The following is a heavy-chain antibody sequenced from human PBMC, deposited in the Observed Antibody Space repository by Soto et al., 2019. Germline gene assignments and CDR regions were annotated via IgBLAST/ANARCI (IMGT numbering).Heavy chain of an antibody. Sequence: GGSLRLSCAASGFTFSDYYMSWIRQAPGKGLEWVSYISSSGSTIYYADSVKGRFTISRDNAKNSLYLQMNSLRAEDTAVYYCARDVADFWSGYYTVYFDYWGQGTLVTVSS. CDR1: GFTFSDYY. CDR2: ISSSGSTI. J-gene: IGHJ4*02. D-gene: IGHD3-3*01. V-gene: IGHV3-11*01. CDR3: ARDVADFWSGYYTVYFDY.